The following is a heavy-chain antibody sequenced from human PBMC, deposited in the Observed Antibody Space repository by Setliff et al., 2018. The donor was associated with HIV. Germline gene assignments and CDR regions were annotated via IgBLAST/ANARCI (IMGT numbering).Heavy chain of an antibody. Sequence: PSETLSLTCTVSGYSISSGYYWGWIRQPPGKGLEWIGEINHSGSTNYNPSLKSRVTISVDTSKNQFSLKLSSVTAADTAVYYCALEEGAPMGSWGQGTLVTVSS. J-gene: IGHJ4*02. CDR2: INHSGST. CDR1: GYSISSGYY. D-gene: IGHD2-15*01. CDR3: ALEEGAPMGS. V-gene: IGHV4-38-2*02.